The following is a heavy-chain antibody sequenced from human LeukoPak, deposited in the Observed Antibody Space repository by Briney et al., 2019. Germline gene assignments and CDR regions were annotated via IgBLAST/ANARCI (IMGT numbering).Heavy chain of an antibody. D-gene: IGHD2-8*01. Sequence: GGSLRLSCAASGFTLSSYAMHWVRQAPGKGLEWVAVISYDGSNKYYADSVKGRFTISRDNSKNTLYLQMNSLRAEDTAVYYCAREGNGDYFDYWGQGTLVTVSS. V-gene: IGHV3-30-3*01. CDR3: AREGNGDYFDY. J-gene: IGHJ4*02. CDR1: GFTLSSYA. CDR2: ISYDGSNK.